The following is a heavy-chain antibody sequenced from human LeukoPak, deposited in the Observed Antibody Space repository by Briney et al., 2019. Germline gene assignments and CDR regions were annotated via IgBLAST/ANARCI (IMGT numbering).Heavy chain of an antibody. CDR2: IVGSGGST. Sequence: QPGGSLRLSCAASGITFSSYAMGWVRQAPGKGLEWVSAIVGSGGSTYYADSVKGRFTISRDNSKNTLYLQMNSLRAEDTAVYYCTDSGYDELGPDYWGQGTLVTVSS. V-gene: IGHV3-23*01. D-gene: IGHD5-12*01. CDR3: TDSGYDELGPDY. J-gene: IGHJ4*02. CDR1: GITFSSYA.